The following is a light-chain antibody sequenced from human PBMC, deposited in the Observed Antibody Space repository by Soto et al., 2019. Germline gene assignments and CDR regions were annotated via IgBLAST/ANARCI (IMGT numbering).Light chain of an antibody. V-gene: IGLV2-11*01. CDR3: CSYAGSSYV. Sequence: QSALTQPRSVSGSPGQSVTISCTGTSSDVGGYKYVSWYQQHPGKAPKLMIYDVSKRPSGVPDRFSGSKSGNTASLTISGLQAEDEADYYCCSYAGSSYVFGTGTKLTVL. CDR2: DVS. CDR1: SSDVGGYKY. J-gene: IGLJ1*01.